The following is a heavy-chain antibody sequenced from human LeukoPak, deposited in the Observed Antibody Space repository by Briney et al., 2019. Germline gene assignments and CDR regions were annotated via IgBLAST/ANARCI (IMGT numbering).Heavy chain of an antibody. Sequence: GRSLRLSCAASGFTFSSYAMHWVRQAPGKGLEWVAVISYDGSNKYYADSVKGRFTISRDNSKNTLYLQMNSLRAEDTAVYYCARAGTVRGYSYVSGMDVWGQGTTVTVS. D-gene: IGHD5-18*01. V-gene: IGHV3-30*14. CDR1: GFTFSSYA. J-gene: IGHJ6*02. CDR2: ISYDGSNK. CDR3: ARAGTVRGYSYVSGMDV.